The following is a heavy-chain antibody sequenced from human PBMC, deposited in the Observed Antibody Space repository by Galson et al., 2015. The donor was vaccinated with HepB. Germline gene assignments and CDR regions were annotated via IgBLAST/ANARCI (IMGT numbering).Heavy chain of an antibody. J-gene: IGHJ6*03. CDR1: GGTFSSYA. Sequence: SVKVSCKASGGTFSSYAIGWVRQAPGQGLEWMGGVIPMLEVAHYAQKFQGRVTITADKSTTTSYMELSSLRSEDTAVYYCTRETTTIVGSLYYFYYMEVWGTGTTVTVSS. V-gene: IGHV1-69*10. D-gene: IGHD3-22*01. CDR3: TRETTTIVGSLYYFYYMEV. CDR2: VIPMLEVA.